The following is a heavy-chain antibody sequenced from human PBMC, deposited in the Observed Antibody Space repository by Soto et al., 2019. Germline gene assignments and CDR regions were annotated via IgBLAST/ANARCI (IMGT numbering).Heavy chain of an antibody. CDR2: IIPILGIA. D-gene: IGHD1-26*01. CDR1: GGTFSSYT. CDR3: ARDRGSGNGMDV. Sequence: QVQLVQSGAEVKKPGSSVKVSCKASGGTFSSYTISWVRQAPGQGLEWMGRIIPILGIANYAQKFQGRVTITADKSTSTAYVELSSLRSEDTAVYYCARDRGSGNGMDVWGQGTTVTVSS. V-gene: IGHV1-69*08. J-gene: IGHJ6*02.